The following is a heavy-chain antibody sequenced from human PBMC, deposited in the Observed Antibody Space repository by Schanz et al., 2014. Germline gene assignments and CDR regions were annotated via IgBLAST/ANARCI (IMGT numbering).Heavy chain of an antibody. D-gene: IGHD5-18*01. CDR3: AREEGYGYGPGAFDI. Sequence: VQLVESGGGLVKPGDSLRLSCAASGFTFSSYTMKWVRQAPGKGLEWVAFIRSDGSNENYADSVKGRFTISRDNSKNTLSLQMNSLRAEDTAVYYCAREEGYGYGPGAFDIWGQGTMVTVSS. CDR2: IRSDGSNE. V-gene: IGHV3-30*02. CDR1: GFTFSSYT. J-gene: IGHJ3*02.